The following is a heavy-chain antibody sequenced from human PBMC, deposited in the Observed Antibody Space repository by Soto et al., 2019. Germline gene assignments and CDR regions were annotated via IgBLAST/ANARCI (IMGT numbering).Heavy chain of an antibody. CDR3: ARSNMGYSDGQNLLDY. Sequence: QVQLVQSGAEVKKPGSSVKVSCKASGGTFRSYAISWVRQAPGQGLEWMGGIIPIFGTANYAQKFQGRVTITAAESTSTDYMELSSLRSEDTAVYYCARSNMGYSDGQNLLDYWGQGTLVTVSS. CDR1: GGTFRSYA. J-gene: IGHJ4*02. D-gene: IGHD5-18*01. CDR2: IIPIFGTA. V-gene: IGHV1-69*01.